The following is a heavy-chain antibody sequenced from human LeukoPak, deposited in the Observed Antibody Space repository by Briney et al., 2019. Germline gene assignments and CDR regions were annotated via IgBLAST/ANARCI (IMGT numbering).Heavy chain of an antibody. CDR3: ARDERRYCSDSSCYPGDY. J-gene: IGHJ4*02. V-gene: IGHV3-21*01. Sequence: GESLRLSCAASGFTFSSYAMKWVRQPPGKGLEWVSAISRTSAYIYYSDSVKGRFTISRDNAKNSVYLQIDSLRAEDTAVYYCARDERRYCSDSSCYPGDYWGQGTLVTVSS. D-gene: IGHD2-2*01. CDR2: ISRTSAYI. CDR1: GFTFSSYA.